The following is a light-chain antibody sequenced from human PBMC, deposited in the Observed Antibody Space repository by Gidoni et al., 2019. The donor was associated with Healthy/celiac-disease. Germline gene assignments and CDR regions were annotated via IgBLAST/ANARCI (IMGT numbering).Light chain of an antibody. Sequence: EIVLTQSPATLSLSPGERATLSCRASQSVSSYLAWYQQKPGQAPRLLIYDASNRATAIPARFSGSGSGKDFTLTISSLEPEDFAVYYCQQRSNWPPAFGQGTKVEIK. J-gene: IGKJ1*01. V-gene: IGKV3-11*01. CDR3: QQRSNWPPA. CDR1: QSVSSY. CDR2: DAS.